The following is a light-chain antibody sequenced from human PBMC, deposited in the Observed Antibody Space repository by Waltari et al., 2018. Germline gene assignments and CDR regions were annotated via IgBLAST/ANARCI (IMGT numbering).Light chain of an antibody. Sequence: EIVLTQSPGTLSLSPGEGATLSCRASQSVSSSYLAWYQQKPGQAPRRLLYGASNRATDIPDRFTGSGSGTDFTLTINRLEPEEFAVYYCQQYGNSRGSFGQGTKLEIK. CDR2: GAS. CDR3: QQYGNSRGS. J-gene: IGKJ2*03. V-gene: IGKV3-20*01. CDR1: QSVSSSY.